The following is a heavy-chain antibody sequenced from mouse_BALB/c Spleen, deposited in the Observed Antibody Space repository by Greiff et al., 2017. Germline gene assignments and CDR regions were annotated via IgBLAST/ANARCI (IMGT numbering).Heavy chain of an antibody. CDR2: IYPGDGDT. V-gene: IGHV1-82*01. D-gene: IGHD2-1*01. J-gene: IGHJ4*01. Sequence: VQLQQSGPELVKRGASVKISCKASGYAFSSSWMNWVKQRPGQGLEWIGRIYPGDGDTNYNGKFKGKATLTADKSSSTAYMQLSSLTSVDSAVYFCARSGGKYEMDYWGQGTSVTVSS. CDR3: ARSGGKYEMDY. CDR1: GYAFSSSW.